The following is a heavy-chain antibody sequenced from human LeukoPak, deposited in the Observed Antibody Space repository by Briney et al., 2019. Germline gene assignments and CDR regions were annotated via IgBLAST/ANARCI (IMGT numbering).Heavy chain of an antibody. CDR1: GFTFSDYY. Sequence: GGSLRLSCAASGFTFSDYYMSWICQAPGKGLEWVSVIYSGGSTYYADSVKGRFTISRDNSKNTLYLQKNSLRAEDTAVYFCVRVGYSYGYGDWNHFDYWGQGTLVTVSS. CDR3: VRVGYSYGYGDWNHFDY. J-gene: IGHJ4*02. CDR2: IYSGGST. D-gene: IGHD5-18*01. V-gene: IGHV3-66*02.